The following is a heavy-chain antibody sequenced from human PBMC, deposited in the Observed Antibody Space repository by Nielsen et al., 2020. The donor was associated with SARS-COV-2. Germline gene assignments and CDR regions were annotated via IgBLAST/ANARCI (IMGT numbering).Heavy chain of an antibody. J-gene: IGHJ6*02. CDR3: ARDSGDTAMNYYYYYGMDV. V-gene: IGHV3-7*01. CDR1: GFTFSSYW. D-gene: IGHD5-18*01. Sequence: GGSLRLSCAASGFTFSSYWMSWVRQAPGKGLEWVANIKQDGSEKYYVDSVKGRFTTSRDNAKNSLYLQMNSLRAEDTAVYYCARDSGDTAMNYYYYYGMDVWGQGTTVTVSS. CDR2: IKQDGSEK.